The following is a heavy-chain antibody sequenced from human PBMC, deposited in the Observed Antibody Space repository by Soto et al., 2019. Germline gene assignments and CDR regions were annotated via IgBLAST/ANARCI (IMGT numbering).Heavy chain of an antibody. V-gene: IGHV3-7*05. J-gene: IGHJ4*02. CDR3: ARSSSSSVLNY. D-gene: IGHD6-6*01. Sequence: EVQLVESGGGLVQPGGSLRLSCAASGFTFSSYWMSWVRQAPGKGLEWVANIKPDGSEKYYVDSVKGRFTISRDNARNSLYLQLNSLRAEDTAVYYCARSSSSSVLNYWGQGTLVTVSS. CDR1: GFTFSSYW. CDR2: IKPDGSEK.